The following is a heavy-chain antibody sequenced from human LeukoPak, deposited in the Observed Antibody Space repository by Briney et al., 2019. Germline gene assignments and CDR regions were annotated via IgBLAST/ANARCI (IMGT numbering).Heavy chain of an antibody. D-gene: IGHD6-13*01. CDR1: GGSFSGYY. Sequence: PSETLSLTCAVYGGSFSGYYWSWIRQPPGKGLEWIGEINHSGSTNYNPSLKSRVTISVDTSKNQFSLKLSSVTAADTAVYYCARGSFRNIAAAGTFDYWGQGTLVTVSS. CDR3: ARGSFRNIAAAGTFDY. CDR2: INHSGST. V-gene: IGHV4-34*01. J-gene: IGHJ4*02.